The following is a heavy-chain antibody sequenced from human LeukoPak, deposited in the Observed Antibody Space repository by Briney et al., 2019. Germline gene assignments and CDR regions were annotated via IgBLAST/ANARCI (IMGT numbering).Heavy chain of an antibody. CDR3: ARTGPTLGSSSEGEYFQH. Sequence: SETLSLTCTVSGGSISSGSYYWSWIRQPAGKGLEWIGRIYTSGSTNYNPSLKSRVTISVDTSKNQFSLKLSSVTAADTAVYYCARTGPTLGSSSEGEYFQHWGQGTLVTVSS. J-gene: IGHJ1*01. CDR2: IYTSGST. D-gene: IGHD6-6*01. V-gene: IGHV4-61*02. CDR1: GGSISSGSYY.